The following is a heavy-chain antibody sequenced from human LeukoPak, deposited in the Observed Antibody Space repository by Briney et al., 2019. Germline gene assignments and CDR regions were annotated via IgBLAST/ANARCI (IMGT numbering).Heavy chain of an antibody. CDR3: AIHEYYYDSSGYSHFDY. Sequence: SVKVSCKASGGTFSSYAISWVRQAPGQGLEWMGGIIPIFGTANYAQKFQGRVTITADESTGTAYMELSSLRSEDTAVYYCAIHEYYYDSSGYSHFDYWGQGTLVTVSS. D-gene: IGHD3-22*01. J-gene: IGHJ4*02. V-gene: IGHV1-69*13. CDR2: IIPIFGTA. CDR1: GGTFSSYA.